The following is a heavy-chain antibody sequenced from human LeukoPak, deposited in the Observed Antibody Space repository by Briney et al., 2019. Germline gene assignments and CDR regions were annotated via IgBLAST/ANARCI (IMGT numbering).Heavy chain of an antibody. Sequence: PSETLSLTCTVSGGSISSYYWSWIRQPPGKGLEWIGYIYYSGSTNYNPSLKSRVTISVDTSKNQFSLKLSSVTAADTAVYYCARGVAVAVEIRSFDPWGQGTLVTVSS. J-gene: IGHJ5*02. V-gene: IGHV4-59*01. D-gene: IGHD6-19*01. CDR2: IYYSGST. CDR1: GGSISSYY. CDR3: ARGVAVAVEIRSFDP.